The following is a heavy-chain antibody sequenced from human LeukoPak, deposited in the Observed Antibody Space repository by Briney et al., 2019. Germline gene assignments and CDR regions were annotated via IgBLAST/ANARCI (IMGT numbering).Heavy chain of an antibody. CDR1: GGSFSGYY. D-gene: IGHD1-26*01. Sequence: SETLSLTCAVYGGSFSGYYWSWIRQPPGKGLWWIGEINHSGSTNYNPSLKSRVTISVDTSKTQFSLKLSSVTAADTAVYYCARGLLAGYYHLYYFDYWGQGTLVTVSS. CDR2: INHSGST. J-gene: IGHJ4*02. V-gene: IGHV4-34*01. CDR3: ARGLLAGYYHLYYFDY.